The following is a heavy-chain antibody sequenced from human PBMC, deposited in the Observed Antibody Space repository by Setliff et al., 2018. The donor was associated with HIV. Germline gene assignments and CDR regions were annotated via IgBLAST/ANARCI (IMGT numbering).Heavy chain of an antibody. CDR3: AKHMVRGAITGEAFDV. CDR2: IYPGDSDT. D-gene: IGHD3-10*01. Sequence: GESLKISCQSSGYSFSSNWIAWVRQMPGEGLEWMGIIYPGDSDTRYSPSLQGQVSISVDMSLNTAYLQWTSLRASDTAMYYCAKHMVRGAITGEAFDVWGQGTMVTVSS. J-gene: IGHJ3*01. V-gene: IGHV5-51*01. CDR1: GYSFSSNW.